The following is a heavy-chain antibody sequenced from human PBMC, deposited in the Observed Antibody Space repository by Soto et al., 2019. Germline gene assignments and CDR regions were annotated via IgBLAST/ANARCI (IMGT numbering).Heavy chain of an antibody. CDR1: GFTFSSYA. CDR3: AKDPGGWSGYYYPEPNWFDP. V-gene: IGHV3-23*01. Sequence: EVQLLESGGGLVQPGGSLRLSCAASGFTFSSYAMSWVRQAPGKGLEWVSAISGSGGSTYYADSVKGRFTISRDNSKNTLYLQMNSLRAEDTAVYYCAKDPGGWSGYYYPEPNWFDPWGQGTLVTVSS. D-gene: IGHD3-3*01. J-gene: IGHJ5*02. CDR2: ISGSGGST.